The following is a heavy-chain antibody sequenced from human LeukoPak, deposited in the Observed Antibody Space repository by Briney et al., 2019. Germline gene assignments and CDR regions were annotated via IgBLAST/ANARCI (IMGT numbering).Heavy chain of an antibody. CDR3: ASFEYSSSWGGFDY. D-gene: IGHD6-6*01. CDR1: GGSISSSSYY. V-gene: IGHV4-39*01. J-gene: IGHJ4*02. CDR2: IYYSGST. Sequence: PSETLSLTCTVSGGSISSSSYYWGWIRQPPGKGLEWIGCIYYSGSTYYNPSLKSRVTISVDTSKNQFSLKLSSVTAADTAVYYCASFEYSSSWGGFDYWGQGTLVTVSS.